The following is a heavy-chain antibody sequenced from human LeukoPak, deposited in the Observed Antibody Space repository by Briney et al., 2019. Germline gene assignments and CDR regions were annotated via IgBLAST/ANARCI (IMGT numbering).Heavy chain of an antibody. CDR1: GFTFSDYD. CDR2: ISHDGSSQ. D-gene: IGHD6-13*01. J-gene: IGHJ4*02. V-gene: IGHV3-30*18. CDR3: AKDGPLPYTSTSFGRHFLEY. Sequence: GGSLRLSCAASGFTFSDYDMHWARLAPGKGLEWVAHISHDGSSQNYADSVQGRFTISRDNSKNTVDLQMNSLRAEDTAVYYCAKDGPLPYTSTSFGRHFLEYWGQGTLVTVSS.